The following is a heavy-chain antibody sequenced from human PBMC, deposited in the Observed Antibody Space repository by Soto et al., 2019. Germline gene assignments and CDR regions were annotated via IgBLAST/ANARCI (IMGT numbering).Heavy chain of an antibody. CDR1: GFNFSDHG. Sequence: GGSLRLSCVASGFNFSDHGIHWVRQAPGKGLEWVAGISHGGSYKYYGDSVKGRFAISRDNSMSTVYLEMNSLRPDDTALYYCTRDNGDLVVVTARSGHGLDPWGRGTLVTGSS. D-gene: IGHD2-21*02. J-gene: IGHJ5*01. V-gene: IGHV3-30*03. CDR2: ISHGGSYK. CDR3: TRDNGDLVVVTARSGHGLDP.